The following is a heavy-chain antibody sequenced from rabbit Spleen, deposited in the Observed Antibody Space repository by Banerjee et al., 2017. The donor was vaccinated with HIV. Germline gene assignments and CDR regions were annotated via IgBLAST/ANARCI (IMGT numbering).Heavy chain of an antibody. Sequence: QEQLEESGGDLVKPGASLTLTCIASGVSFSGSSYMCWVRQAPGKGLEWIACIDANGSGFTYFASWAKGRFTFSKTSSTTVTLQVTSLTAADTATYFCARDLTGVIGWNFGWWGPGTLVTVS. J-gene: IGHJ6*01. CDR2: IDANGSGFT. CDR1: GVSFSGSSY. CDR3: ARDLTGVIGWNFGW. V-gene: IGHV1S45*01. D-gene: IGHD4-1*01.